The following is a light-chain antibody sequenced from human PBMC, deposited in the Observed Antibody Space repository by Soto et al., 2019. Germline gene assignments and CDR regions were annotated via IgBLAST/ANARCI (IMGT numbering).Light chain of an antibody. Sequence: QSALTQPASVSGSPGQSITISCTGTNSDIGNYNLVSWYQQHPGKAPKLMIFDGSKRPSGLSNRFSGSKSGNTASLTISGLQPEDEADHYCCSYARGNTWVFGTGTKVTVL. CDR2: DGS. CDR3: CSYARGNTWV. V-gene: IGLV2-23*01. J-gene: IGLJ1*01. CDR1: NSDIGNYNL.